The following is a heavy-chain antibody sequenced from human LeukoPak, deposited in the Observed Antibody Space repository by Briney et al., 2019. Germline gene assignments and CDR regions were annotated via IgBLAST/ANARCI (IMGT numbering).Heavy chain of an antibody. J-gene: IGHJ5*02. D-gene: IGHD5-12*01. CDR1: GYTFTSYG. CDR3: ARRYSGYGRNWFDP. CDR2: ISAYNGNT. V-gene: IGHV1-18*01. Sequence: ASVKVSCKASGYTFTSYGISWVRQAPGQGLEWMGWISAYNGNTNYAQKLQGRVTMTTDTSTSTAYMELRSLRSDDTAVYYCARRYSGYGRNWFDPWGQGTLVTVSS.